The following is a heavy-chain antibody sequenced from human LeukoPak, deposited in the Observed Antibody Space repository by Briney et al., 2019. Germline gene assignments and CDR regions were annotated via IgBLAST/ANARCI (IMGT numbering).Heavy chain of an antibody. J-gene: IGHJ4*02. CDR2: IWHDGSNK. CDR1: GFTFSSYG. V-gene: IGHV3-33*01. CDR3: ARADYGDSYLDY. Sequence: GGSLRLSCAASGFTFSSYGMHWVRQAPGKGLEWVAVIWHDGSNKYYADSVKGRFTISRDNSKNTLYLQMNSLRAEDTAVYYCARADYGDSYLDYWGQGTLVTVSS. D-gene: IGHD4-17*01.